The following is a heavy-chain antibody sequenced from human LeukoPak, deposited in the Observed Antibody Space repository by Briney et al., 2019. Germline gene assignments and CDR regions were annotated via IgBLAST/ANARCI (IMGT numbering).Heavy chain of an antibody. Sequence: HPGGSLRLSCAASGFSLRNYGVNWVRQAPGKGLEWVSGLTGSSATAYHAGSVKGRFTTSRDDSKNTVYLQMSSLRVDDTAIYYCAKSGASPLYHMDVWGKGATVTVSS. CDR1: GFSLRNYG. J-gene: IGHJ6*03. CDR3: AKSGASPLYHMDV. CDR2: LTGSSATA. D-gene: IGHD1-26*01. V-gene: IGHV3-23*01.